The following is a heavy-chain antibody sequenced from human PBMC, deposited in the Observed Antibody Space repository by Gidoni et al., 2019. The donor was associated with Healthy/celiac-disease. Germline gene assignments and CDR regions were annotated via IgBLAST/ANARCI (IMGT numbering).Heavy chain of an antibody. CDR1: GFTFSSYG. Sequence: QVQLVESGGGVVQPGRSLRLSCAASGFTFSSYGMHWVRQAPGKGLEWVAVISYDGSNKYYADSVKGRFTISRDNSKNTLYLQMNSLRAEDTAVYYCAKDGGGQWLVPSPYYGMDVWGQGTTVTVSS. D-gene: IGHD6-19*01. CDR3: AKDGGGQWLVPSPYYGMDV. CDR2: ISYDGSNK. V-gene: IGHV3-30*18. J-gene: IGHJ6*02.